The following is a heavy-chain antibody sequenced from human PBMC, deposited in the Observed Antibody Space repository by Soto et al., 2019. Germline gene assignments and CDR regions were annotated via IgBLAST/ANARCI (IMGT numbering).Heavy chain of an antibody. J-gene: IGHJ4*02. V-gene: IGHV3-30*18. CDR3: ANLVRYYYDSSGWNGFY. D-gene: IGHD3-22*01. CDR1: GFTFSSYE. CDR2: ISYDGSNK. Sequence: VQLVESGGGLVQPGGSLRLSCAASGFTFSSYEMNWVRQAPGKGLEWVAVISYDGSNKYYADSVKGRFTISRDNSKNTLYLQMNSLRAEDTAVYYCANLVRYYYDSSGWNGFYWGQGTLVTVSS.